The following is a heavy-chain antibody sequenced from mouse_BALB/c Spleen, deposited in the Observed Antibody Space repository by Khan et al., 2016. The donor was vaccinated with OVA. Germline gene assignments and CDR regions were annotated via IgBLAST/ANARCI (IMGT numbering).Heavy chain of an antibody. D-gene: IGHD2-2*01. CDR1: GYSFTSYY. Sequence: VQLQQSGPELMKPGASVKISCKASGYSFTSYYIHWVKQSHGKSLEWIGYVDPFNGGTSYNQKFKGKATLTVDKSSSTAYMHLSSLTSEDSAVYYCTRHGYVAWFAYWGQGTLVTASA. V-gene: IGHV1S135*01. CDR3: TRHGYVAWFAY. CDR2: VDPFNGGT. J-gene: IGHJ3*01.